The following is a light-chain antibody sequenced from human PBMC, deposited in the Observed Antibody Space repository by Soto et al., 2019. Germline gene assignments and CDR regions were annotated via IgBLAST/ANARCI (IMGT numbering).Light chain of an antibody. Sequence: DIQLTQSPSFLSASVGDRVTISCRASQGISDYLAWYQQKPGKAPKLLIYGASTLQSGVPSRFSGSASGTEFTLTISSLQPADFATYFCQQFNAYPLTFGGGTKLEIK. CDR2: GAS. CDR3: QQFNAYPLT. CDR1: QGISDY. V-gene: IGKV1-9*01. J-gene: IGKJ4*01.